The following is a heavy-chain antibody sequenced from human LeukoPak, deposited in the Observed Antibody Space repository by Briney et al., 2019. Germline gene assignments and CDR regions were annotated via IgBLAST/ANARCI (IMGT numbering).Heavy chain of an antibody. D-gene: IGHD6-19*01. V-gene: IGHV3-23*01. CDR3: AKGPLTEVAGTTWDY. CDR1: GFTFSSYA. CDR2: ISGSGGNT. J-gene: IGHJ4*02. Sequence: GSLRLSCAASGFTFSSYAMSWVRQAPGKGLEWVSAISGSGGNTYYADSVKGRFTISRDNSKNTLYLQMNSLRVEDTAVYYCAKGPLTEVAGTTWDYWGQGTPVTVSS.